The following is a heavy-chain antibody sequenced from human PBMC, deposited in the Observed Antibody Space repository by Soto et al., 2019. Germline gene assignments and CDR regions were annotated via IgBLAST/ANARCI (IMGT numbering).Heavy chain of an antibody. J-gene: IGHJ6*02. CDR3: ARPKRSGYDRGDSYYHTMDV. CDR2: ILPMFGAV. D-gene: IGHD3-3*01. V-gene: IGHV1-69*06. Sequence: QVQLVQSGNEVKKSGSSVRVSCKASGGTSSSFVVTWVRQVPGQGREWLGGILPMFGAVKYAQKFQDRLTITADRSTQTSAMELGSLRSEDTAVYYCARPKRSGYDRGDSYYHTMDVWGHGTTVTVS. CDR1: GGTSSSFV.